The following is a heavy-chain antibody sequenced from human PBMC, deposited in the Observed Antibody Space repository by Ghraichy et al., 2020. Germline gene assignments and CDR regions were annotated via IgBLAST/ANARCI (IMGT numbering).Heavy chain of an antibody. CDR2: INPSGGST. D-gene: IGHD2-21*01. CDR3: ARYSPRGYYHNGMDV. CDR1: GYTFTSYY. Sequence: ASVKVSCKASGYTFTSYYMHWVRQAPGQGLEWMGTINPSGGSTSFAQKFQGRVTMTRDTSTSTVYMELSSLRSEDTAVYYCARYSPRGYYHNGMDVWGQGTTVTVSS. J-gene: IGHJ6*02. V-gene: IGHV1-46*01.